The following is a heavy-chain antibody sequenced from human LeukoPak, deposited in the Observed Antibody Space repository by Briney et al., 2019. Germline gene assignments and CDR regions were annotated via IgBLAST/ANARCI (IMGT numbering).Heavy chain of an antibody. CDR2: ISYDGNNR. V-gene: IGHV3-30*18. CDR1: RFTFSSYG. D-gene: IGHD3-16*01. CDR3: AKVKGEVIGAFDI. Sequence: PGGSLRLSCAASRFTFSSYGMHWVRQAPGKGLEWVAVISYDGNNRYYADSVKGRFTISRYSFKNTLYLQMNSLRAEDTAVYYCAKVKGEVIGAFDIWGQGTMVTVSS. J-gene: IGHJ3*02.